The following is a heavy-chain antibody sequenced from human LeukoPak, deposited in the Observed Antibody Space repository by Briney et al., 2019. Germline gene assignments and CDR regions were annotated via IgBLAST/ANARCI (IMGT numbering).Heavy chain of an antibody. CDR1: GFTFSSYS. Sequence: GGSLRLSCAASGFTFSSYSMNWVRQAPGKGLEWVSSISSSSSYIYYADSVKGRFTISRDNAKNSLYLQMNSLRAEDTAVYYCAKHSSGWYTDFDYWGQGTLVTVSS. CDR3: AKHSSGWYTDFDY. V-gene: IGHV3-21*04. CDR2: ISSSSSYI. D-gene: IGHD6-19*01. J-gene: IGHJ4*02.